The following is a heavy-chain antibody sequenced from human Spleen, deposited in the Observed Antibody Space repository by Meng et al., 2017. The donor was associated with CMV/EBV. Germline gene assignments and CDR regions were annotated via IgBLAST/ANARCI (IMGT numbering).Heavy chain of an antibody. D-gene: IGHD2-2*01. Sequence: LRLSCTVSGGSITSGGYYWSWIRQHPGKGLEWIGYKYYSGTPYVNPSLKTRVTMSADTSKNQLSLRLSSVTAADTAVYYCARDIVVERGDAFDIWGQGAMVTVSS. J-gene: IGHJ3*02. CDR3: ARDIVVERGDAFDI. V-gene: IGHV4-31*03. CDR2: KYYSGTP. CDR1: GGSITSGGYY.